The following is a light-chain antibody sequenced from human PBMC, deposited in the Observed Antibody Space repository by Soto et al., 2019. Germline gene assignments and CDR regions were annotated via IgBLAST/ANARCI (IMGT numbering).Light chain of an antibody. J-gene: IGKJ5*01. V-gene: IGKV3-20*01. Sequence: EIVLTQSPGPLSLSPGERAPLSCRAIQSVSSSSLAWYQQKRGQAPRLLIHDASSRATGIPDRFSGSGSGTDFTLTISSLQSEDFAVYYCQQYNNWPSITFGQGTRLEI. CDR1: QSVSSSS. CDR3: QQYNNWPSIT. CDR2: DAS.